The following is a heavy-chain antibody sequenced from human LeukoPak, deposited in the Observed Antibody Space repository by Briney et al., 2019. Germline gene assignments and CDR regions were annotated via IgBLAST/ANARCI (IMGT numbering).Heavy chain of an antibody. Sequence: KSSETLSLTCAVYGGSFSGYYWSWIRQPPGKGLEWIGEINHSGSTNYNPSLKSRVTISVDTSKNQFSLKLNFVTAADTAVYYCARDRGGYTYSHDYWGQGTLVTVSS. CDR2: INHSGST. D-gene: IGHD5-18*01. CDR3: ARDRGGYTYSHDY. V-gene: IGHV4-34*01. J-gene: IGHJ4*02. CDR1: GGSFSGYY.